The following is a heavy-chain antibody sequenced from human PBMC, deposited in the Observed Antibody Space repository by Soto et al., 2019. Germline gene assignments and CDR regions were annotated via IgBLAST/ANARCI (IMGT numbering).Heavy chain of an antibody. CDR1: GYTLTELS. J-gene: IGHJ2*01. CDR2: FDPEDGET. D-gene: IGHD4-4*01. V-gene: IGHV1-24*01. CDR3: ATDRGTTVTPRGGYFDL. Sequence: ASVKVSCKVSGYTLTELSMHWVRQAPGKGLEWMGGFDPEDGETIYAQKFQGSVTMTEDTSTDTAYMELSSLRSEDTAVYYCATDRGTTVTPRGGYFDLWGRGTLVTVSS.